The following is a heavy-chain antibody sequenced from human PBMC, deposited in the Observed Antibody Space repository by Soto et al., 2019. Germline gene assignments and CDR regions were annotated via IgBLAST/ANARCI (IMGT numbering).Heavy chain of an antibody. J-gene: IGHJ4*02. CDR1: GFTFSSYA. D-gene: IGHD6-13*01. V-gene: IGHV3-23*01. CDR3: AKPRRDSSSWSYYFDY. Sequence: EVQLLESGGGLVQPGGSLRLSCAASGFTFSSYAMSWVRQAPGKGLEWVSAISGSGGSTYYADSVKGRFTISRDNSKNTRYLQMNSLRAEDTAVYYCAKPRRDSSSWSYYFDYWGQGTLVTVSS. CDR2: ISGSGGST.